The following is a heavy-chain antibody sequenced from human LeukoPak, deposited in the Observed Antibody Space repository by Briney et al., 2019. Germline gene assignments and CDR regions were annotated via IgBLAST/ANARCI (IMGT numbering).Heavy chain of an antibody. CDR1: GFTFSNYV. V-gene: IGHV3-23*01. D-gene: IGHD2-2*01. Sequence: GGSLRLSCAASGFTFSNYVMSGVRQAPGKGLEWVSTISGSGGSTYYADSVKGRFTISRDNSKNTLYLQVNSLRAEDTAVYYCALGLRYCSSTSCYPYAFDIWGQGTVVTVSS. CDR3: ALGLRYCSSTSCYPYAFDI. J-gene: IGHJ3*02. CDR2: ISGSGGST.